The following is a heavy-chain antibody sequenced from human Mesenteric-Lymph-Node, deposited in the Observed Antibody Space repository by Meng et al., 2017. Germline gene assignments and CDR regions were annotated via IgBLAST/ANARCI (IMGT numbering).Heavy chain of an antibody. CDR2: IRSKTYSFAT. CDR1: GFTFSGSA. J-gene: IGHJ4*02. Sequence: GESLKISCAASGFTFSGSAIHWVRQASGKGLEWIGRIRSKTYSFATEHAASLKGRFTISRDDSKDTAYLQMNSLETEDTAVYYCARGGRTGSHLLDYWGQGTLVTVSS. V-gene: IGHV3-73*01. CDR3: ARGGRTGSHLLDY. D-gene: IGHD1-1*01.